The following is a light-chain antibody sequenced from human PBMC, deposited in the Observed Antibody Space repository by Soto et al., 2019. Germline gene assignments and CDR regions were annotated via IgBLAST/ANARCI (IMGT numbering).Light chain of an antibody. Sequence: EIMLTQSPATLSLSPGERATLSCRASQSVSSYLAWYQQKPGQAPRLLIYDASNRATGIPARFSGSGSGTDFTLTISSREPEDFEVYYCQQRSNWPLTFGGGTKVEIK. V-gene: IGKV3-11*01. CDR2: DAS. CDR1: QSVSSY. CDR3: QQRSNWPLT. J-gene: IGKJ4*01.